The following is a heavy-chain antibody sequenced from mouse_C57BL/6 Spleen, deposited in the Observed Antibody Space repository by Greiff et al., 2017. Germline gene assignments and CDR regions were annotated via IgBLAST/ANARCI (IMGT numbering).Heavy chain of an antibody. CDR2: IYPGDGDT. CDR1: GYAFSSSW. D-gene: IGHD2-4*01. Sequence: QVQLQQSGPELVKPGASVKISCKASGYAFSSSWMNWVKQRPGKGLEWIGRIYPGDGDTNYNGKFKGKATLTADKSSSTAYMQLSSLTSEDSAVYFCAREGYDYEDDYAMDVWGKGTSVTVSS. CDR3: AREGYDYEDDYAMDV. V-gene: IGHV1-82*01. J-gene: IGHJ4*01.